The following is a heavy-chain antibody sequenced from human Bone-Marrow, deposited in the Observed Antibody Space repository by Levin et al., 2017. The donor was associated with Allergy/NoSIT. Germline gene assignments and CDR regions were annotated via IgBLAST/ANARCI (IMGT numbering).Heavy chain of an antibody. CDR1: GGSFSGYY. D-gene: IGHD6-19*01. CDR2: INHSGST. V-gene: IGHV4-34*01. J-gene: IGHJ5*02. Sequence: PSETLSLTCAVYGGSFSGYYWSWIRQPPGKGLEWIGEINHSGSTNYNPSLKSRVTISVDTSKNQFSLKLSSVTAADTAVYYCARELGIAVADNTGLYNWFDPWGQGTLVTVSS. CDR3: ARELGIAVADNTGLYNWFDP.